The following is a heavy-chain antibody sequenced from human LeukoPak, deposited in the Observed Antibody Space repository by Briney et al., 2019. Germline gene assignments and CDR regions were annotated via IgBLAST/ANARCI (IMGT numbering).Heavy chain of an antibody. V-gene: IGHV4-30-4*01. D-gene: IGHD6-6*01. J-gene: IGHJ6*03. CDR2: IYYSGST. CDR3: ARRTSSQPPYYYYYMDV. CDR1: GGSISSGDYY. Sequence: SETLSLTCTVSGGSISSGDYYWSWIRQPPGKGLEWIGYIYYSGSTNYNPSLKSRVTISVDTSKNQFSLKLSSVTAADTAVYYCARRTSSQPPYYYYYMDVWGKGTTVTVSS.